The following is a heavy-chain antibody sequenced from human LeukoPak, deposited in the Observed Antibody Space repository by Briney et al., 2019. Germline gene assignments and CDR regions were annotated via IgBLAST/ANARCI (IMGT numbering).Heavy chain of an antibody. D-gene: IGHD3-10*01. Sequence: PSETLSLTCTVSGGSISSYYWSWIRQPAGKGLEWIGRTYTSGSINYNPSLKSRVTMSVDTSKNQFSLKLSSVTAADTAVYYCVRGGYYYGPSVWGQGTLVTVSS. V-gene: IGHV4-4*07. CDR1: GGSISSYY. J-gene: IGHJ4*02. CDR3: VRGGYYYGPSV. CDR2: TYTSGSI.